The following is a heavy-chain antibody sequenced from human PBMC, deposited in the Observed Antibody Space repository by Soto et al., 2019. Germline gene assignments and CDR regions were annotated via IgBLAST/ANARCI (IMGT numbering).Heavy chain of an antibody. CDR3: ARGHWQGGSSWYHYYYYYGMDV. V-gene: IGHV4-34*01. CDR1: GGSFSGYY. Sequence: PSETLSLTCAVYGGSFSGYYWSWIRQPPGKGLEWIGEINHSGSTNYSPSLKSRVTISVDTSKNQFSLKLSSVTAADTAVYYCARGHWQGGSSWYHYYYYYGMDVWGQGTTVTVSS. D-gene: IGHD6-13*01. J-gene: IGHJ6*02. CDR2: INHSGST.